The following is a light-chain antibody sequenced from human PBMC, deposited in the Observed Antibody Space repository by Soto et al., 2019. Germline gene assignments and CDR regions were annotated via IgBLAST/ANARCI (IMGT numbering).Light chain of an antibody. CDR3: QQYDNLPS. V-gene: IGKV1-33*01. CDR1: QTISNY. J-gene: IGKJ4*01. CDR2: DAS. Sequence: DIQMTQSPSTLSGSVGDRVTITCRASQTISNYLNWYQQKPGKAPKLLIYDASNLETGVPSRFSGSGSGTDFTFTISSLQPEDIATYYCQQYDNLPSFGGGTKVDIK.